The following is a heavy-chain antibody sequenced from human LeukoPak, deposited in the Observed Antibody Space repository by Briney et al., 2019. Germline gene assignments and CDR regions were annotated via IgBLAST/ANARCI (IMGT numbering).Heavy chain of an antibody. J-gene: IGHJ4*02. V-gene: IGHV3-30*02. Sequence: GGSLRLSCAASGFTFSSYGMHWVRQAPGKGLEWVAFIRYDGSNKYYADSVKGRFTISRGNSKNTLYLQMNSLRAEDTAVYYCAKKGVTLAEIDYWGQGTLVTVSS. CDR2: IRYDGSNK. D-gene: IGHD6-13*01. CDR3: AKKGVTLAEIDY. CDR1: GFTFSSYG.